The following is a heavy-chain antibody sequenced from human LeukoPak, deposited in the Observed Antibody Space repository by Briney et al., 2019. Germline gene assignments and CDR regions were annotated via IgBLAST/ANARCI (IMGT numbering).Heavy chain of an antibody. CDR3: AKDRSIGTYYTFDH. CDR2: ISSSSSYI. D-gene: IGHD1-26*01. V-gene: IGHV3-21*04. CDR1: GFTFSSYS. Sequence: GGSLRLSCAASGFTFSSYSMNWVRQAPGKGLEWVSSISSSSSYIYYADSVKGRFTISRDNAKNSLYLQMNSLTAADTAVYYCAKDRSIGTYYTFDHWGQGTLVTVSS. J-gene: IGHJ4*02.